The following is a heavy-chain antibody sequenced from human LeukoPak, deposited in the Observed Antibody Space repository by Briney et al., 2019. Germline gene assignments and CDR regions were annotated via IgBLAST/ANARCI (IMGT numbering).Heavy chain of an antibody. J-gene: IGHJ4*02. V-gene: IGHV5-51*01. D-gene: IGHD5-18*01. CDR1: GYSFTSYW. CDR3: ARLPVRIQLGVYSRMHFDY. CDR2: IYPGDSDT. Sequence: GESLKISCKGSGYSFTSYWIGWVRQMPGKGLEWMGIIYPGDSDTRYSPSFQGQVTISADKSISTAYLQWSSLKASDTAMYYCARLPVRIQLGVYSRMHFDYWGQGTLVTVSS.